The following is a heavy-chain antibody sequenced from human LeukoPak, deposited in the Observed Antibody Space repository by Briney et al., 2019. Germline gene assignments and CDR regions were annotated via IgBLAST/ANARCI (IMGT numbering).Heavy chain of an antibody. CDR3: ARGIYDYVWGSYRPGYFDY. J-gene: IGHJ4*02. D-gene: IGHD3-16*02. CDR2: IYYSGST. CDR1: GGSISSGDYY. Sequence: SETLSLTCTVSGGSISSGDYYWSWIRQPPGKGLEWIGYIYYSGSTYYNPSLKSRVTIPVDTSKNQFSLKLSSVTAADTAVYYCARGIYDYVWGSYRPGYFDYWGQGTLVTVSS. V-gene: IGHV4-30-4*01.